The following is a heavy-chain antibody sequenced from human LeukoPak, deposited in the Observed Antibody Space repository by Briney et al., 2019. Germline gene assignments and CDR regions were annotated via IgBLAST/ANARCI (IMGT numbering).Heavy chain of an antibody. CDR1: GGSISSGDYY. CDR2: IYYSGST. V-gene: IGHV4-30-4*08. J-gene: IGHJ3*02. Sequence: SETLSLTCTVSGGSISSGDYYWSWIRQPPGKGLEWIGYIYYSGSTYYNPSLKSRVTISVDTSKNQFSLKLSSVTAADTAVYYCAREGSPARAFDIWGQGTMVTVSS. CDR3: AREGSPARAFDI. D-gene: IGHD6-6*01.